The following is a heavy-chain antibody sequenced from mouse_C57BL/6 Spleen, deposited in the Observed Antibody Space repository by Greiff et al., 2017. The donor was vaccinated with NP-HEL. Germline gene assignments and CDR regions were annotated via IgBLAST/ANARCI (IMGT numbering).Heavy chain of an antibody. V-gene: IGHV1-15*01. CDR2: IDPETGGT. D-gene: IGHD1-1*01. Sequence: QVQLQQSGAELVRPGASVTLSCKASGYTFTDYEMHWVKQTPVHGLEWIGAIDPETGGTAYNQKFKGKAILTADKSSSTAYMELRSLTSEDSAVYYCTRSFTMVVATDLHYFDYWGQGTTLTGSS. J-gene: IGHJ2*01. CDR1: GYTFTDYE. CDR3: TRSFTMVVATDLHYFDY.